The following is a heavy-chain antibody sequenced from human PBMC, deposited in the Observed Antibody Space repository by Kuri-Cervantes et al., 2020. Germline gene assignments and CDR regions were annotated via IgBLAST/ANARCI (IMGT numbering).Heavy chain of an antibody. V-gene: IGHV3-20*04. CDR2: INWNGGST. CDR1: GFTFDDYG. Sequence: GGSLRLSCAASGFTFDDYGVSWVRQVPGKGLEWVSGINWNGGSTGYADSVKGRFTISRDNAKNSLYLQMNSLRVEDTALYYCASYDSSGYDPVSYFQHWGQGTLVTVSS. CDR3: ASYDSSGYDPVSYFQH. J-gene: IGHJ1*01. D-gene: IGHD3-22*01.